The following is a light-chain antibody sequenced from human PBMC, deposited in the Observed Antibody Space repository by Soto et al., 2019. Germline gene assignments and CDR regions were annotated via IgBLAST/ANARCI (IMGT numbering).Light chain of an antibody. Sequence: EVVMTQSPATVPVSLGGRVTLSCRASQSVGSNLAWYQQQPGQPPRLLIYEASNRDTGVPTRFSGSGSGTEFTLTITSLQSEDFAVYYCQQYNHWPPWTLGQGTKVDI. J-gene: IGKJ1*01. V-gene: IGKV3D-15*01. CDR2: EAS. CDR1: QSVGSN. CDR3: QQYNHWPPWT.